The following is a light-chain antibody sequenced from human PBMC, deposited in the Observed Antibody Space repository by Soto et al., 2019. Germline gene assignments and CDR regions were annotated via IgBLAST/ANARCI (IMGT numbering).Light chain of an antibody. CDR3: QQYNSYSEA. Sequence: DFQMTQSTSTLPASVGDRVTITCRASQSISSWLAWYQQKPGKAPKLLIYKASTLKSGVPSRFSGSGSGTEFTLTISSLQPDDFATYYCQQYNSYSEAFGHGTNVDIK. CDR2: KAS. V-gene: IGKV1-5*03. CDR1: QSISSW. J-gene: IGKJ3*01.